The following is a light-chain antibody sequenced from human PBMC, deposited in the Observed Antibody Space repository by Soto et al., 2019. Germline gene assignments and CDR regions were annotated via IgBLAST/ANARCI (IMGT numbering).Light chain of an antibody. J-gene: IGKJ5*01. CDR2: GAS. Sequence: DIQMTQSPSVLSASVGDSVTITCRASQSIGKHLNWYQQKPGKAPKFLIYGASMLQSGVPSRFTGSGSGTDFALTVNSLQAEDFATYYCQQGYSSPATFGQGTRLEI. V-gene: IGKV1-39*01. CDR3: QQGYSSPAT. CDR1: QSIGKH.